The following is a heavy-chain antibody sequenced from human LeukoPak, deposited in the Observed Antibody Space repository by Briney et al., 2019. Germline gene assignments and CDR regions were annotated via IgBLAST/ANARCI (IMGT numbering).Heavy chain of an antibody. CDR1: GGTFSSYA. D-gene: IGHD6-13*01. Sequence: ASVKVSCKASGGTFSSYAISWVRQAPGQGLEWMGRIIPILGIANYAQKFQGRVTITADKSTSTAYMELSSLRSEDTAVYYCAREWGRRAAGTIYYYGMDVWGQGTTVTVSS. J-gene: IGHJ6*02. CDR2: IIPILGIA. CDR3: AREWGRRAAGTIYYYGMDV. V-gene: IGHV1-69*04.